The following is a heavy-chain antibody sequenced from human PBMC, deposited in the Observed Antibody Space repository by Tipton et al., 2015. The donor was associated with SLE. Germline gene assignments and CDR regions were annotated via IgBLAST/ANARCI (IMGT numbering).Heavy chain of an antibody. CDR1: GGSISSHY. V-gene: IGHV4-59*11. J-gene: IGHJ6*02. CDR2: IYYSGST. Sequence: TLSLTCTVSGGSISSHYWSWIRQPPGKGLEWIGYIYYSGSTNYNPSLKSRVTISVDTSKNQFSLKLRSVTAADTAVYYCARDYGADYYYGGMDVWGQGTTVTVSS. CDR3: ARDYGADYYYGGMDV. D-gene: IGHD4-17*01.